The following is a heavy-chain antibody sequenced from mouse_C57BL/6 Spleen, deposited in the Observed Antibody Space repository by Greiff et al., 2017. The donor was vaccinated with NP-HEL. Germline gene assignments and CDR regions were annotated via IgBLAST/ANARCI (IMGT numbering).Heavy chain of an antibody. J-gene: IGHJ2*01. CDR2: IDPSDSYT. CDR1: GYTFTSYW. D-gene: IGHD2-1*01. V-gene: IGHV1-59*01. Sequence: QVQLQQPGAELVRPGTSVKLSCKASGYTFTSYWMHWVKQRPGQGLEWIGVIDPSDSYTNYNQKFKGKATLTVDTSSSTAYMQLSSLTSEDSAVYYCARGGYYGNYKGPFFDYWGQGTTLTVSS. CDR3: ARGGYYGNYKGPFFDY.